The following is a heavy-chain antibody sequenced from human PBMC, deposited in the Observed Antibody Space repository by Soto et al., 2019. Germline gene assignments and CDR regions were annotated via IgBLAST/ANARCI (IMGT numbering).Heavy chain of an antibody. J-gene: IGHJ4*02. CDR2: IIPIFGTA. D-gene: IGHD3-10*01. V-gene: IGHV1-69*12. CDR3: AAPYGSGSYYNGFDY. Sequence: QVQLVQSGAEVKKPGSSVKVSCKASGGTFSSYAISWVRQAPGQGLEWMGGIIPIFGTANYAQKFQGRVTITADESTSTAYMELGSLRSENTAVYYCAAPYGSGSYYNGFDYWGQGTLVTVSS. CDR1: GGTFSSYA.